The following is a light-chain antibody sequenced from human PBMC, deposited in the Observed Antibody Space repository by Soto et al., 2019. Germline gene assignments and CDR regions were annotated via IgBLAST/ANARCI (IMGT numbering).Light chain of an antibody. Sequence: EIVMTQSPATLSVSPGERATLSCRASQSVSSNLAWYQQKPGQAPRRLIYGASTRATGIPARFSGSGSGTEFTLTISRLQSEDFAVYYCQQYNSWALTFGGGTKVEIK. CDR1: QSVSSN. CDR3: QQYNSWALT. CDR2: GAS. V-gene: IGKV3-15*01. J-gene: IGKJ4*02.